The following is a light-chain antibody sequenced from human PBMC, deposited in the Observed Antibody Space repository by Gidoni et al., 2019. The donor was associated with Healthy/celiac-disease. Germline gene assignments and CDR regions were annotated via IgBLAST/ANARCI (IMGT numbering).Light chain of an antibody. Sequence: DIQMAQSPSSLSASVGDRVTITCQASQDISNYLDWYQQKPGKAPKLLIYDASTLETGVPARFSGSGSGTEFTFTISSLQPEDIATYYCQQYDNRPPTFGGGTKVEIK. J-gene: IGKJ4*01. CDR1: QDISNY. CDR2: DAS. V-gene: IGKV1-33*01. CDR3: QQYDNRPPT.